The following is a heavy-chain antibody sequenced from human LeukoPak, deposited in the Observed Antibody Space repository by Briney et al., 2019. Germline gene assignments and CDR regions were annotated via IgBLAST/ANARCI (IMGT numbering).Heavy chain of an antibody. CDR3: ARSGSDAFDI. CDR1: GYTFSGYY. CDR2: IYPNSGDT. Sequence: ASVKVSCKASGYTFSGYYMHWVRQAPGHGLEWMGWIYPNSGDTKYAQKFQGRVTVTRDTSISTAFMEVSRLTSDETAVYYCARSGSDAFDIWGQGTMVTVSS. D-gene: IGHD1-26*01. V-gene: IGHV1-2*02. J-gene: IGHJ3*02.